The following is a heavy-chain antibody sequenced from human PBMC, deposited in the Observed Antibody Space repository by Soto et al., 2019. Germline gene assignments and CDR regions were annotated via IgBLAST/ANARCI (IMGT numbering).Heavy chain of an antibody. CDR3: AKDSVGSSGSPYYFDY. CDR2: ISWNSGSI. D-gene: IGHD6-19*01. J-gene: IGHJ4*02. Sequence: SLKISCAASGFTFDDYAMHWVRQAPGKGLEWVSGISWNSGSIGYADSVKGRFTISRDNAKNSLYLQMNSLRAEDTALYYCAKDSVGSSGSPYYFDYWGQGTLVTVSS. V-gene: IGHV3-9*01. CDR1: GFTFDDYA.